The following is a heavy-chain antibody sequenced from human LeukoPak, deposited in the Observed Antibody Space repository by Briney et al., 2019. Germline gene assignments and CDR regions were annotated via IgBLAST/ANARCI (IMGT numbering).Heavy chain of an antibody. V-gene: IGHV3-11*01. Sequence: KPGGSLRLSCTASGFTFSDSFMSWIRQAPGKGLEWISYISSRGTTIYYADSVKGRFTISRDNANNSLYLQMYSLRVEDTAVFYWWKGSLAGPATPLDFWGQGTLVTVSS. D-gene: IGHD2-15*01. J-gene: IGHJ4*02. CDR2: ISSRGTTI. CDR3: WKGSLAGPATPLDF. CDR1: GFTFSDSF.